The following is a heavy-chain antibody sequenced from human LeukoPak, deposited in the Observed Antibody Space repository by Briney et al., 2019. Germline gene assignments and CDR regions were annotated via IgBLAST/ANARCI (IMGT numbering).Heavy chain of an antibody. J-gene: IGHJ5*02. CDR3: AKECSGSIAAPSWFDP. D-gene: IGHD6-6*01. CDR2: IIPIFGTA. Sequence: ASVKVSCKASGGTFSSYAISWVRQAPGQGLEWMGGIIPIFGTANYAQKFQGRVTITADESTSTAYMELSSLRSEDTAVYYCAKECSGSIAAPSWFDPWGQGTLVTVSS. V-gene: IGHV1-69*13. CDR1: GGTFSSYA.